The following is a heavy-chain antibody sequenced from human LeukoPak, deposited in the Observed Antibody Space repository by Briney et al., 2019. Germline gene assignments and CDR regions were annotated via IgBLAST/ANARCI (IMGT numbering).Heavy chain of an antibody. J-gene: IGHJ6*02. CDR1: GFTFSSYS. CDR2: SSSSSSYI. D-gene: IGHD2-2*01. CDR3: ARDEGYCSRTSCYGASKRMDV. V-gene: IGHV3-21*01. Sequence: GGSLRLSCAASGFTFSSYSMNWVRQAPGKGLDWVSSSSSSSSYIYYADSVKGRFTIPIDNAKNSLYLQMNTLRAEATAVYYCARDEGYCSRTSCYGASKRMDVWGQGTAVIVSS.